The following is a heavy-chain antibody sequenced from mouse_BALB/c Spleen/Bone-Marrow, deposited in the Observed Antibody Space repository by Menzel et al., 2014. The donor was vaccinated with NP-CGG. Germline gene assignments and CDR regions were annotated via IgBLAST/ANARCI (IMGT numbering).Heavy chain of an antibody. J-gene: IGHJ4*01. CDR3: ARYYYGSSYAMDY. CDR2: IDPANGNT. CDR1: GFNIKDTY. D-gene: IGHD1-1*01. Sequence: VQLQQSGAELVKPGASVKLSCTASGFNIKDTYMHWVKQRPEQGLEWIGRIDPANGNTKYDPMFQGKATITADTSSNTAYLQLSSLASEDTAVYYCARYYYGSSYAMDYWGQGTSVTVSS. V-gene: IGHV14-3*02.